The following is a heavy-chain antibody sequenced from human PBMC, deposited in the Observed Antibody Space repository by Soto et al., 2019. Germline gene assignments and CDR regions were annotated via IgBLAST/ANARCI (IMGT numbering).Heavy chain of an antibody. CDR1: GFTFSSYA. V-gene: IGHV3-23*01. Sequence: EVQLLESGGGLVQPGGSLRLSCAASGFTFSSYAMSWVRQAPGKGLECVSAISGSGGSTYYADSVKGRFTISRDNSKNTLYLQMNSLRAEDTAVYYCAKDRRSSGWYWYYFDYWGQGTLVTVSS. CDR2: ISGSGGST. CDR3: AKDRRSSGWYWYYFDY. J-gene: IGHJ4*02. D-gene: IGHD6-19*01.